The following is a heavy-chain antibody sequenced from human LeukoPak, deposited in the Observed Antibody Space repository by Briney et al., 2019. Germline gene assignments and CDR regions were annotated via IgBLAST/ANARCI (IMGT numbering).Heavy chain of an antibody. CDR1: GVSISSSNSY. D-gene: IGHD1-14*01. Sequence: XXXXSGVSISSSNSYWGWIRQPPGKGLEWIGSIYYSGNTYYNASLKSQVSISIDTSKNQFSLRLTSVTAADTAVYXXXXXXXSGXXXLPGGQXTXVTVSS. J-gene: IGHJ4*02. V-gene: IGHV4-39*01. CDR2: IYYSGNT. CDR3: XXXXXSGXXXLP.